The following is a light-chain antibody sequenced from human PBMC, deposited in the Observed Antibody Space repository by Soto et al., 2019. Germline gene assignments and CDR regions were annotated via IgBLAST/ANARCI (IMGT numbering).Light chain of an antibody. CDR3: QSYDSSLSGVV. J-gene: IGLJ2*01. CDR1: SSNIRAGYN. V-gene: IGLV1-40*01. Sequence: QSVLTQPPSVSGAPGQRVTISCTGSSSNIRAGYNVHWYQQLPGTAPKLLIYVNNNRPSGVPDRFSASKSGTSASLAITGLQAEDEADYYCQSYDSSLSGVVFGGGTKLTVL. CDR2: VNN.